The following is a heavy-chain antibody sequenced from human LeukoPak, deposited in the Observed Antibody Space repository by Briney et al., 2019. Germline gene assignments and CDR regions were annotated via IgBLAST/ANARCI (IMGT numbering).Heavy chain of an antibody. Sequence: AESLKISCKSSGYSFTNYWIGWVRQMPGKGLEWMGIIYVGDSDIRYSPSFQGQVTISADKSISTAYLQWSSLMASDTAMYYCARHNGLRPDYWGQGTLVTVTS. CDR3: ARHNGLRPDY. D-gene: IGHD2-8*01. CDR1: GYSFTNYW. V-gene: IGHV5-51*01. CDR2: IYVGDSDI. J-gene: IGHJ4*02.